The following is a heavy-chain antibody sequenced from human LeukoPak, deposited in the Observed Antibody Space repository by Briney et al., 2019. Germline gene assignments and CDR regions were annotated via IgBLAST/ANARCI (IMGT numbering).Heavy chain of an antibody. CDR2: IWYDGSNK. J-gene: IGHJ4*02. Sequence: GGSLRLSCAASGFTFSSYGMHWVRQAPGKGLEWVAVIWYDGSNKYYADSVKGRFTISRDNSKNTLYLQMHSLRAEDTAVYYCARETTVTTSLDYWGQGTLVTVSS. V-gene: IGHV3-33*01. CDR1: GFTFSSYG. D-gene: IGHD4-17*01. CDR3: ARETTVTTSLDY.